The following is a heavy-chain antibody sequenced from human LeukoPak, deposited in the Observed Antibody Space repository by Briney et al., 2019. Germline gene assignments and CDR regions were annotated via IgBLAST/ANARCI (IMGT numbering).Heavy chain of an antibody. CDR1: GYSISSGYY. J-gene: IGHJ4*02. CDR3: VRESRGWYEDS. CDR2: IYHSGST. V-gene: IGHV4-38-2*02. D-gene: IGHD6-19*01. Sequence: SETLSLTCTVSGYSISSGYYWGWIRQPPGKGLEWIGSIYHSGSTYYNPSLKSRVTIFLDTSKNQFSLRLYSVTAADTAVYFCVRESRGWYEDSWGQGTLVTVSS.